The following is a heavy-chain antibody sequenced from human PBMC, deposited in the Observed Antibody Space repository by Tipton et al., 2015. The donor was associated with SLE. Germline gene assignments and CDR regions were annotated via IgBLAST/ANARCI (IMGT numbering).Heavy chain of an antibody. Sequence: TLSLTCAVYGGSFSGYYWTWIRQPPGKGLEWVGYVYSSGFSDYNPSLRSRVTISLDTSKNQFSLRLSSATAADTAVCYCARVGHGFDGSGYTSHYYYYMDVWGKGTTVTVSS. CDR1: GGSFSGYY. CDR2: VYSSGFS. CDR3: ARVGHGFDGSGYTSHYYYYMDV. D-gene: IGHD3-22*01. V-gene: IGHV4-59*01. J-gene: IGHJ6*03.